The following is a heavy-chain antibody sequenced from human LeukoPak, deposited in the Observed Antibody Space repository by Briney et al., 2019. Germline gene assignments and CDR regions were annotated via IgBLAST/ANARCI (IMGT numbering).Heavy chain of an antibody. V-gene: IGHV4-34*01. CDR2: INHSGST. D-gene: IGHD3-22*01. CDR3: ARDHYHYNSSGYLRYFDY. Sequence: SETLSLTCAVYGGSFSGYYWSWIRQPPGKGLERIGEINHSGSTNYNPSLKSRVTISVDTSKNQFSLKLTSVSAADTAMYYCARDHYHYNSSGYLRYFDYWGQGALVTVSS. J-gene: IGHJ4*02. CDR1: GGSFSGYY.